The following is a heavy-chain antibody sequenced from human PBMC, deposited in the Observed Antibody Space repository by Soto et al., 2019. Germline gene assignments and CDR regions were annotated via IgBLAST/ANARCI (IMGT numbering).Heavy chain of an antibody. CDR3: AKDHYFSTSGRPSAYYFDY. CDR2: ISSDGNTK. Sequence: QVYLVESGGGVVQPGKSLRLSCTVSGFTFPNFAMHWVRQAPGKGPEWVGLISSDGNTKYYADSVKGRFTISRDNSKNTLYLQMSGLRSEDTAVFYCAKDHYFSTSGRPSAYYFDYWGQGTLVPVSS. CDR1: GFTFPNFA. D-gene: IGHD3-10*01. V-gene: IGHV3-30*04. J-gene: IGHJ4*02.